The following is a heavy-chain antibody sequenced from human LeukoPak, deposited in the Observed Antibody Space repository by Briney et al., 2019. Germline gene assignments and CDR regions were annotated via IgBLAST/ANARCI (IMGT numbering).Heavy chain of an antibody. CDR2: IKEDGSEK. V-gene: IGHV3-7*02. D-gene: IGHD3-10*01. CDR1: GFTFNNYA. Sequence: GGSLRLSCAASGFTFNNYAMNWVRQAPGKGLEWVANIKEDGSEKYYVDSVKGRFTISRDNAKNSLYLQMNSLRAEDTAVYYCAQGIDYWGQGTLVTVSS. J-gene: IGHJ4*02. CDR3: AQGIDY.